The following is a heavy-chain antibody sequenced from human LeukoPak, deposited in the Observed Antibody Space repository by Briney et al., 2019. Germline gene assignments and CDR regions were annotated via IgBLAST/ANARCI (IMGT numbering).Heavy chain of an antibody. CDR2: ISYDGSNK. V-gene: IGHV3-30*04. CDR3: AREARTYCSSTSCFLDY. Sequence: PGGSLRLSCAASGFTFSSYAMHWVRQAPGKGLEWVAVISYDGSNKYYADSVKGRFTISRDNSKNTLYLQMNSLRAEDTAVYYCAREARTYCSSTSCFLDYWGQGTLVTVSS. D-gene: IGHD2-2*01. J-gene: IGHJ4*02. CDR1: GFTFSSYA.